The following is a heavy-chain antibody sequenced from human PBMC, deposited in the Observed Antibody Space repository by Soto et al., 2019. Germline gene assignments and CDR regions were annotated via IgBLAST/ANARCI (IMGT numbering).Heavy chain of an antibody. J-gene: IGHJ5*02. Sequence: GGSLRLSCAASGFTFSSYSMNWVRQAPGKGLEWVSSISSSSSYIYYADSVKGRFTISRDNAKNSLYLQMNSLRAEDTAVYYRARDRSSRRENWFAPWGKATLVTVSS. CDR3: ARDRSSRRENWFAP. V-gene: IGHV3-21*01. CDR2: ISSSSSYI. CDR1: GFTFSSYS. D-gene: IGHD6-6*01.